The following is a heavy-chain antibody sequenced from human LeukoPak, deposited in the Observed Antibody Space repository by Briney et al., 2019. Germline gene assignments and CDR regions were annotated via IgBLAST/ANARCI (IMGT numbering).Heavy chain of an antibody. Sequence: PSETLSLTCTVSGGSISSYYWSWIRQPPGKGLEWIGYIYYSGSTNYNPSLKSRVTISVDTSKNQFSLKLSSVTAADTAVYYCARVHSSGSYSRWFDPWGQGTLVTVSS. CDR2: IYYSGST. V-gene: IGHV4-59*01. D-gene: IGHD3-22*01. J-gene: IGHJ5*02. CDR1: GGSISSYY. CDR3: ARVHSSGSYSRWFDP.